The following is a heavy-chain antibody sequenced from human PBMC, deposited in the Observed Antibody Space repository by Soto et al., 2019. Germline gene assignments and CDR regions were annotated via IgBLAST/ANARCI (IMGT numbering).Heavy chain of an antibody. V-gene: IGHV3-74*01. Sequence: EVQLVESGGGLVQPGGSLRLSCAASGFTFSSYWMHWVRQAPGKGLVWVSRINSDGSSTGYADSVMGRFTISRDNAKNMXYLQMNSLRAEDTAVYYCARDQGYCSGGSCYVAGYWGQGTLVTVSS. CDR1: GFTFSSYW. CDR2: INSDGSST. J-gene: IGHJ4*02. CDR3: ARDQGYCSGGSCYVAGY. D-gene: IGHD2-15*01.